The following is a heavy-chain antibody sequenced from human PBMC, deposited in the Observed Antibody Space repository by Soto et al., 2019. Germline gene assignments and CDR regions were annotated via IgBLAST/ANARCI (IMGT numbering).Heavy chain of an antibody. Sequence: SETLSLTCAVSGASVSSTYWWSWVRQPPGKGPEWIGEINHRGSANYNPSLKSRVTISVDISKSQFSLKLRSVTAADTAVYYCVRDVPSSSYFDYWGQGALVTVSS. V-gene: IGHV4-4*02. CDR3: VRDVPSSSYFDY. CDR2: INHRGSA. J-gene: IGHJ4*02. D-gene: IGHD6-13*01. CDR1: GASVSSTYW.